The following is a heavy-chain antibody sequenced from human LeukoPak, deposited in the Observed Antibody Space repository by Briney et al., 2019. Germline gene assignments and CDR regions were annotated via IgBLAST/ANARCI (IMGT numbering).Heavy chain of an antibody. V-gene: IGHV3-21*01. CDR1: GFNVSSSY. Sequence: GGSLRLSCAASGFNVSSSYVSWVRQAPGKGLEWVSSISSSSSYIYYADSVKGRFTISRDNAKNSLYLQMNSLRAEDTAVYYCSRDWGLDYWGQGTLVTVSS. D-gene: IGHD7-27*01. J-gene: IGHJ4*02. CDR3: SRDWGLDY. CDR2: ISSSSSYI.